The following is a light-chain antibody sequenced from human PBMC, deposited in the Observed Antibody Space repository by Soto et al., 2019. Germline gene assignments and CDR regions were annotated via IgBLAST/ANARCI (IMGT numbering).Light chain of an antibody. CDR3: QQYYSTPVWT. V-gene: IGKV4-1*01. CDR1: QSVLYSSNNKKY. CDR2: WAS. J-gene: IGKJ1*01. Sequence: DIVMTQSPDSLAVSLGESATINCNSSQSVLYSSNNKKYLAWYQQKPGQPPKLLIYWASTRESGVPDRFSGSGSVTDFTLTISSLQAEDVAVYYCQQYYSTPVWTVGQGTKVEIK.